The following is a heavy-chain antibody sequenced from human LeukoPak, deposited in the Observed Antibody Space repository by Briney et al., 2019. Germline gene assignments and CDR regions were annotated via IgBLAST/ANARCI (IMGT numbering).Heavy chain of an antibody. CDR1: EYTLTAFY. CDR3: AEQNCSGGNCKTPLAF. Sequence: GASVKVSCKVSEYTLTAFYIHWVRQAPGQGLEWMGWIDPVSGHTIYAQNFQGRDTMSRDTSISTVFMELTRLRSGDTAVYFCAEQNCSGGNCKTPLAFWGQGTLVTVSS. J-gene: IGHJ4*02. CDR2: IDPVSGHT. V-gene: IGHV1-2*02. D-gene: IGHD2-15*01.